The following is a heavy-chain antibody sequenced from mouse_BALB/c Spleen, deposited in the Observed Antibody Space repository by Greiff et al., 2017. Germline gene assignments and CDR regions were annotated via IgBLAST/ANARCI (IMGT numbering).Heavy chain of an antibody. V-gene: IGHV5-6*01. Sequence: EVQGVESGGDLVKPGGSLKLSCAASGFTFSSYGMSWVRQTPDKRLEWVATISSGGSYTYYPDSVKGRFTISRDNAKNTLYLQMSSLKSEDTAMYYCARYYDGYYYPFAYWGQGTLVTVSA. CDR3: ARYYDGYYYPFAY. CDR1: GFTFSSYG. D-gene: IGHD2-3*01. CDR2: ISSGGSYT. J-gene: IGHJ3*01.